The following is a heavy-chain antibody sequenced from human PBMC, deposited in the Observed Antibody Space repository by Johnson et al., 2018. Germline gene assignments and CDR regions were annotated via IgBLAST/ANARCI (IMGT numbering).Heavy chain of an antibody. D-gene: IGHD4-11*01. CDR2: IVVGSGNT. CDR1: GFSFSNSA. Sequence: QLVQSGPEVKKPGTSVKVSCKASGFSFSNSAVQWVRQARGQRLEWIGWIVVGSGNTFYAQKFQERLTITRDMSTKTGYLELPSLTSDDTAVYYCATEAHSDYRDNYRLDRWGHGTTVTVSS. V-gene: IGHV1-58*01. CDR3: ATEAHSDYRDNYRLDR. J-gene: IGHJ6*02.